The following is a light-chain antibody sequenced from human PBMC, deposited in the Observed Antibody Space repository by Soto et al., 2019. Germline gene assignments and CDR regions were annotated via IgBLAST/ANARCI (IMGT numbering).Light chain of an antibody. V-gene: IGLV8-61*01. CDR2: STN. CDR3: AVYMGRGFLYG. Sequence: QTVVTQEPSFSVSPGGTVTLTCALSSGSVSTANYPSWYRQTPGQPPRTVIYSTNTRSSGVPDRFSGSILGDKAALTITRAQADDESVYSCAVYMGRGFLYGFGSGTKV. CDR1: SGSVSTANY. J-gene: IGLJ1*01.